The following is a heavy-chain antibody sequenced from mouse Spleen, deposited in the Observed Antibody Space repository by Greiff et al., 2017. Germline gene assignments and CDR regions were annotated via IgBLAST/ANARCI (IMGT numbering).Heavy chain of an antibody. V-gene: IGHV5-4*01. J-gene: IGHJ2*01. CDR2: ISDGGSYT. CDR3: ARDAAPTAYFDY. CDR1: GFTFSSYA. Sequence: EVKLMESGGGLVKPGGSLKLSCAASGFTFSSYAMSWVRQTPEKRLEWVATISDGGSYTYYPDNVKGRFTISRDNAKNNLYLQMSQLKSEDTAMYYCARDAAPTAYFDYWGQGTTLTVSS. D-gene: IGHD4-1*02.